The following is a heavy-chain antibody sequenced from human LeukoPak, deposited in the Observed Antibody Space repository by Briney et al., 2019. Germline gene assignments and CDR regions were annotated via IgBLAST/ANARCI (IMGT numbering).Heavy chain of an antibody. D-gene: IGHD6-13*01. CDR3: ARVLSSSWYWDY. V-gene: IGHV4-59*11. CDR1: GGSISSHY. J-gene: IGHJ4*02. Sequence: SETLSLTCTVSGGSISSHYWSWIRQPPGKGLEWIGYIYYSGSTNYNPSLKSRVTISVDTSKNQFSLKLSSVTAADTAVYYCARVLSSSWYWDYWGQGTLVTVSS. CDR2: IYYSGST.